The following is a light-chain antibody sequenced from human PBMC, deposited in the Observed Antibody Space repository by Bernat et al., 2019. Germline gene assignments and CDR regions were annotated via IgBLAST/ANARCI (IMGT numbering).Light chain of an antibody. J-gene: IGLJ1*01. V-gene: IGLV2-14*03. CDR3: YSWTTNYVYV. CDR2: DVS. CDR1: SSDVGGFNY. Sequence: QSALTQPASVSGYPGQSITISCTGTSSDVGGFNYVSWYQQHPGKAPKLMISDVSNRPSGVSNRCSGTKSGNTASLTISGLQAEDEADYYCYSWTTNYVYVFGTGTKVTVL.